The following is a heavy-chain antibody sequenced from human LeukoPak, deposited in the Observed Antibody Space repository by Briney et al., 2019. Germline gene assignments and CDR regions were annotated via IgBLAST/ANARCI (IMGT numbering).Heavy chain of an antibody. V-gene: IGHV1-18*01. D-gene: IGHD6-13*01. CDR3: ARDLGSSNYNWFDP. CDR2: ISAYNGNT. Sequence: ASVKVSCKASGYTFTSYGISWVRQAPGQGLECMGWISAYNGNTNYAQKLQGRVTMTTDTSTSTAYMELRSLRSDDTAVYYCARDLGSSNYNWFDPWGQGTLVTVSS. CDR1: GYTFTSYG. J-gene: IGHJ5*02.